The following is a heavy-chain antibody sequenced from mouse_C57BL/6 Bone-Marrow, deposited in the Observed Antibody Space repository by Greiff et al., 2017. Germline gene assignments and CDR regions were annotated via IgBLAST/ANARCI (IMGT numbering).Heavy chain of an antibody. J-gene: IGHJ4*01. V-gene: IGHV5-15*01. CDR3: ARREYGSSPLAMDY. CDR2: ISNLAYSI. Sequence: EVQGVESGGGLVQPGGSLKLSCAASGFTFSDYGMAWVRQAPRKGPEWVGFISNLAYSIYYADTVTGRFTITRETAKNPLYLEMSSLRSEETAVYYCARREYGSSPLAMDYWGQGTTVTVSS. CDR1: GFTFSDYG. D-gene: IGHD1-1*01.